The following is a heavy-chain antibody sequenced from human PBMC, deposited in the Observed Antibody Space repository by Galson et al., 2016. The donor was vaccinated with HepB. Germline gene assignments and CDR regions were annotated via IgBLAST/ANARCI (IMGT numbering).Heavy chain of an antibody. CDR2: INPSGGST. CDR3: ARGGNMVREIPNY. Sequence: SVKVSCKASGYTFTNYFMHWVRLAPGQGLEWMGIINPSGGSTTYTQKFEGRVTMTRDTSTSTVYVELSSLRSEDTAMYYCARGGNMVREIPNYWGQGTLVTVSS. CDR1: GYTFTNYF. D-gene: IGHD3-10*01. V-gene: IGHV1-46*01. J-gene: IGHJ4*02.